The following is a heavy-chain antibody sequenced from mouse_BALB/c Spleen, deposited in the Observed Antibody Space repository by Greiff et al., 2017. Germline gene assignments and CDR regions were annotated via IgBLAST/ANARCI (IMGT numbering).Heavy chain of an antibody. CDR1: GFNIKDTY. CDR2: IDPANGNT. CDR3: ATMITTGFAY. J-gene: IGHJ3*01. Sequence: VQLQQPGAELVKPGASVKLSCTASGFNIKDTYMHWVKQRPEQGLEWIGRIDPANGNTKYDPKFQGKATITADTSSNTAYLQLSSLTSEDTAVYYCATMITTGFAYWGQGTLVTVSA. V-gene: IGHV14-3*02. D-gene: IGHD2-4*01.